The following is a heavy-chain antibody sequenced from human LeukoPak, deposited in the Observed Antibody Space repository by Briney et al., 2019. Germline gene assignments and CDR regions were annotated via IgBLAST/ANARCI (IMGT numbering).Heavy chain of an antibody. D-gene: IGHD6-25*01. Sequence: GESLKISCKGSGYTFNGYWIGWVRQKPGKGLEWMGIIYPGDSDTRYSPSFQGQVTISADKSISTAYLQWDGLKASDTAMYYCARRSSSGYYYFDYWGQGTLVTVSS. J-gene: IGHJ4*02. V-gene: IGHV5-51*01. CDR1: GYTFNGYW. CDR2: IYPGDSDT. CDR3: ARRSSSGYYYFDY.